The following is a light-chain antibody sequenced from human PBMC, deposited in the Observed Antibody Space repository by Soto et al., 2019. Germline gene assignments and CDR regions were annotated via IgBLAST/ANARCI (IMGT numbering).Light chain of an antibody. V-gene: IGKV4-1*01. CDR2: WAS. Sequence: DIVMTQSPDSLAVSLVERATINCESSQSVLYSSNNQNCLAWYQQKPGQPPKLLIYWASTRESGVPDRFSGSGSVTDFTLTISSLQAEDVAVYYCQQYYNSPYTFGQGTKLEIK. CDR1: QSVLYSSNNQNC. CDR3: QQYYNSPYT. J-gene: IGKJ2*01.